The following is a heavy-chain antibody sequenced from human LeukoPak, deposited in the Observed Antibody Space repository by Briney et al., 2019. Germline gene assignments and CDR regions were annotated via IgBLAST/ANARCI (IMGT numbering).Heavy chain of an antibody. J-gene: IGHJ3*02. V-gene: IGHV4-59*08. D-gene: IGHD6-19*01. Sequence: PSETLSLTCTVPGGSISSYYWSWIRQPPGKGLEWIGYIYYSGSTNYNPSLKSRVTISVDTSKNQFSLKLSSVTAADTAVYYCARHVPVAGQPIPYPDAFDIWGQGTMVTVSS. CDR3: ARHVPVAGQPIPYPDAFDI. CDR2: IYYSGST. CDR1: GGSISSYY.